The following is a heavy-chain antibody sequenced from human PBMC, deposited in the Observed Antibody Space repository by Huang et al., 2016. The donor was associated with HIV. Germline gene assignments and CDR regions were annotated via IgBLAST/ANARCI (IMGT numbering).Heavy chain of an antibody. J-gene: IGHJ4*02. V-gene: IGHV1-69*01. CDR3: ARVESRRYYDSSGYYY. D-gene: IGHD3-22*01. CDR2: IIPIVGTA. CDR1: GGTFSSYA. Sequence: QVQLVQSGAEVKKPGSSVKVSCKASGGTFSSYAISGVRQAPGQGLEWMGGIIPIVGTANYAQKFQGRVTITADESTSTAYMELSSLRSEDTAVYYCARVESRRYYDSSGYYYWGQGTLVTVSS.